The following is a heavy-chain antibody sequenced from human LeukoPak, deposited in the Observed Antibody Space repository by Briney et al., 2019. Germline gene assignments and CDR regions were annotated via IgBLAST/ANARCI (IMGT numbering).Heavy chain of an antibody. Sequence: PSETLSLTCAVSVGSIGTYYWSWIRQPPGKELEWIGYIYYSGSTNYNPSLKSRATISVDTSKNQFSLKLTSVTTADTAVYYCARSRVGVAGFFDSWGQGTLVTVSS. J-gene: IGHJ4*02. CDR3: ARSRVGVAGFFDS. V-gene: IGHV4-59*01. CDR1: VGSIGTYY. CDR2: IYYSGST. D-gene: IGHD6-19*01.